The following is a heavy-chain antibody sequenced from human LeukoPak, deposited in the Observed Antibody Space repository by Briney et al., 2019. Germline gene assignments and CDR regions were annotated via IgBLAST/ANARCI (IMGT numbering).Heavy chain of an antibody. CDR2: ISHSGTT. D-gene: IGHD3-10*01. V-gene: IGHV4-4*02. CDR1: GGSISSSDW. J-gene: IGHJ4*02. Sequence: SGTLSLTCAVSGGSISSSDWWSWVRQPPGKGLEWIGEISHSGTTNYNPSLKSRVTISVDKSKNQFSLKLSSVTAADTAVYYCARDASALYYYGSGSYPYFDYWGQGTLVTVSS. CDR3: ARDASALYYYGSGSYPYFDY.